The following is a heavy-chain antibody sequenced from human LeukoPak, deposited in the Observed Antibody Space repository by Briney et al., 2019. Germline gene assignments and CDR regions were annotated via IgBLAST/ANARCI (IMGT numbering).Heavy chain of an antibody. CDR2: INPNSGVT. CDR1: GYTFTGYY. CDR3: APPVGLGYVGY. D-gene: IGHD5-12*01. Sequence: ASVKVSCKASGYTFTGYYMHWVRQAPGQGLELMARINPNSGVTNYAQKFQGRVTMTRDTSMSTAYMELSRLRSDDTAVYYCAPPVGLGYVGYWGQGTLVTVSS. J-gene: IGHJ4*02. V-gene: IGHV1-2*06.